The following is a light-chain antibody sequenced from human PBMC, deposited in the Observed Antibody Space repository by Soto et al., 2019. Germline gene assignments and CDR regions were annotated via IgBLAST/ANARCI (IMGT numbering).Light chain of an antibody. V-gene: IGKV3-20*01. CDR3: QQYGSSPRT. Sequence: EIVLTQSPATLSLSPGERATLSCRASQSIRSNYLAWYQQKPGQAPRLLIYGASRRATGIPDRFSGSGSGTDFTLTISRLEPEDFAVYYCQQYGSSPRTFGRGTKVDIK. CDR1: QSIRSNY. J-gene: IGKJ1*01. CDR2: GAS.